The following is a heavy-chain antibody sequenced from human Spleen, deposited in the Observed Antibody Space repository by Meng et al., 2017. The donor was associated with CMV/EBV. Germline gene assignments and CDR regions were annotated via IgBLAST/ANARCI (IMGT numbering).Heavy chain of an antibody. D-gene: IGHD6-19*01. V-gene: IGHV1-2*02. CDR3: ARVPPPIAVAGTTFDY. J-gene: IGHJ4*02. CDR2: INPNSGGT. CDR1: GYTFAGHY. Sequence: ASVKVSCKTSGYTFAGHYMHWLRQAPGQGLEWMGWINPNSGGTNYAQKFQGRVTMTRDTSISTAYMELSRLRSDDTAVYHCARVPPPIAVAGTTFDYWGQGTLVTVSS.